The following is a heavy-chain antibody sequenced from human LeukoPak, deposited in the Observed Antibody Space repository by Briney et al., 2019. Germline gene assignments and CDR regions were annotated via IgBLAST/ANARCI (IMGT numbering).Heavy chain of an antibody. V-gene: IGHV4-4*02. Sequence: SETLSLTCAVSGGSILSTNWWSWIRPPPGKGLEWIGEVHLNGATNYNPSVEGRVTMSIDKSKNHLSLEVISVTAADTAMYYCTRESGAFSPFGFWGQGTLVTVSS. J-gene: IGHJ4*02. CDR3: TRESGAFSPFGF. CDR1: GGSILSTNW. D-gene: IGHD1-26*01. CDR2: VHLNGAT.